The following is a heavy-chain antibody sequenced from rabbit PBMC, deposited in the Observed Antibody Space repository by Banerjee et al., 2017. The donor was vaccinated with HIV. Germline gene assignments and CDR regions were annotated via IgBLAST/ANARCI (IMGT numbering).Heavy chain of an antibody. D-gene: IGHD7-1*01. CDR3: AREGAGYAGYGYPYYGMDL. CDR1: GFSFSSSYY. Sequence: QSLEESGGDLVKPGASLTLTCTASGFSFSSSYYMCWVRQAPGKGLEWIACIYAGSSGRTYYASWAKGRFTISKTSSTTVTLQMTSLTAADTATYFCAREGAGYAGYGYPYYGMDLWGQGTLVTVS. V-gene: IGHV1S40*01. CDR2: IYAGSSGRT. J-gene: IGHJ6*01.